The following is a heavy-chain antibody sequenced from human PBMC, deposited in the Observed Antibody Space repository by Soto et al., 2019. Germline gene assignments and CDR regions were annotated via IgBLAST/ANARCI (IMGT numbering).Heavy chain of an antibody. J-gene: IGHJ2*01. Sequence: PSETLSLTCTVSGGSISSNGYFWSWIRQLPGKGLEWIGYIYYSGSKYSNPSLKSRVTISVDTSKDQFSLELSSVAAADTAVYYCARVYLRRYFDLWGRGTLVTVSS. V-gene: IGHV4-31*03. CDR2: IYYSGSK. CDR1: GGSISSNGYF. CDR3: ARVYLRRYFDL. D-gene: IGHD3-10*01.